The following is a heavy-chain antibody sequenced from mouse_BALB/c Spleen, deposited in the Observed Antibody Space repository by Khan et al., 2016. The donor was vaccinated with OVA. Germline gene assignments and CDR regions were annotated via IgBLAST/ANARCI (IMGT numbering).Heavy chain of an antibody. Sequence: LVKPGASVKLSCKASGYTFTSYWINWIKQRPGQGLECIGRIAPGSGSTYYNEMFKGKATLTVDTSSSTADIQLSSLSSEDSAVYFCARSNYYGSSLYAMDYWGQGTSVTVSS. V-gene: IGHV1S41*01. J-gene: IGHJ4*01. CDR2: IAPGSGST. D-gene: IGHD1-1*01. CDR3: ARSNYYGSSLYAMDY. CDR1: GYTFTSYW.